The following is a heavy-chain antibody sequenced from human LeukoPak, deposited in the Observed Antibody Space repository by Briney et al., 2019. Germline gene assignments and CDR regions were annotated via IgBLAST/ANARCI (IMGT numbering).Heavy chain of an antibody. J-gene: IGHJ4*02. V-gene: IGHV1-2*04. CDR1: GYTFTAYY. CDR2: INPNSGGT. CDR3: ARGTPGSYLGY. Sequence: ASVKVSCKASGYTFTAYYLHWVRQAPGQGLEWMGWINPNSGGTNYAQKFKGWVTLTRDTSINTTYMELSRLASDVTAVYFCARGTPGSYLGYWGQGTLVTVSS. D-gene: IGHD3-16*02.